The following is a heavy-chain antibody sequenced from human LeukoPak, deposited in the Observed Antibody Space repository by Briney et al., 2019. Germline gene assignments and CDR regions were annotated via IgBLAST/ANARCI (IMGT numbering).Heavy chain of an antibody. J-gene: IGHJ4*02. CDR1: GGPFSSLA. D-gene: IGHD4-11*01. V-gene: IGHV1-69*05. Sequence: SVKVSCKASGGPFSSLAIYWVRRAPGQGLEWMGGIIPRFGTPDYAKKFQGRVTVTTDESTSTAYMELSSLTSDDTAVYYCARLMTTYYSFDYWGQGTLVTVSS. CDR2: IIPRFGTP. CDR3: ARLMTTYYSFDY.